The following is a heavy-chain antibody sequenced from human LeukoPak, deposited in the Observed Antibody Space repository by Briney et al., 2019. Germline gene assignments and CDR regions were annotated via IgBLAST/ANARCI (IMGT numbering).Heavy chain of an antibody. J-gene: IGHJ4*02. CDR3: TRDLQSSGYYPYYFDY. V-gene: IGHV3-43*01. CDR2: ISWNGGRS. D-gene: IGHD3-22*01. CDR1: GFTFDDYT. Sequence: PGGSLRLSCAASGFTFDDYTMHWVRQAPGKGLEWVSLISWNGGRSYYADSVKGRLTIYRDNSKNSLYLQMNSLRTEYTAVYYCTRDLQSSGYYPYYFDYWGQGTLVTVSS.